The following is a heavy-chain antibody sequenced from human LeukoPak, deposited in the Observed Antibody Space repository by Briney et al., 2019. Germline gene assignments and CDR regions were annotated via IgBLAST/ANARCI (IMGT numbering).Heavy chain of an antibody. J-gene: IGHJ4*02. CDR1: GGSISSSSYY. CDR2: IYYSGNT. Sequence: SETLSLTCTVSGGSISSSSYYWGWIRQPPGKGLEWIGSIYYSGNTNYNPSLKSRVTISVDTSKNQFSLRLSSVTAADTAVYYCASTQLWSPLFDYWGQGALVTVSS. V-gene: IGHV4-39*07. D-gene: IGHD5-18*01. CDR3: ASTQLWSPLFDY.